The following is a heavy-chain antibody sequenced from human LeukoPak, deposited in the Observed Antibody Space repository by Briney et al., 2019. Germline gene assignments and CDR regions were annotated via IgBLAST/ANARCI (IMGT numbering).Heavy chain of an antibody. D-gene: IGHD2-2*01. CDR1: GGSISSGSYY. CDR2: IYTSGST. Sequence: SQTLSLTCTVSGGSISSGSYYWSWIRQPAGKGLEWIGRIYTSGSTNYNPSLKSRVTISVDTSKNQFSLKLSSVPAADTAVYYCARGLVPAAISIWFDPWGQGTLVTVSS. CDR3: ARGLVPAAISIWFDP. J-gene: IGHJ5*02. V-gene: IGHV4-61*02.